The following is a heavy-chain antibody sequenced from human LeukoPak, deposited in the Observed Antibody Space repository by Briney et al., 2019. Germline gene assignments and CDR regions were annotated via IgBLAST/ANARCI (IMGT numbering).Heavy chain of an antibody. CDR2: INPSVGST. CDR3: ARANNIYCSSTSCYRRYFDY. Sequence: ASVKVSCKASVYTFTSYYMHWVRQAPGQGLEWMGIINPSVGSTSYAQKFQGRVTMTRDMCTSTVYMELRSLRSEDRAVYYCARANNIYCSSTSCYRRYFDYWGQGTLVTVSS. V-gene: IGHV1-46*01. CDR1: VYTFTSYY. D-gene: IGHD2-2*02. J-gene: IGHJ4*02.